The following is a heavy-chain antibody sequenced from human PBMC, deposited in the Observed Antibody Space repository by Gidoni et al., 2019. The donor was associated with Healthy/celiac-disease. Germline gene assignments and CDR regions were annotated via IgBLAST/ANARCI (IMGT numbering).Heavy chain of an antibody. CDR3: AKAGPVQLWSDDAFDI. CDR1: GFTFSRYA. D-gene: IGHD5-18*01. J-gene: IGHJ3*02. CDR2: IRGSGGST. Sequence: EVQLLESGGGLVQPGGSLRLSCAASGFTFSRYAMSWVRQAPGKGVEWVSAIRGSGGSTYYADPVKGRFTISRDNSKNTLYLQMNGLRAEGTAVYYCAKAGPVQLWSDDAFDIWGQGTMVTVSS. V-gene: IGHV3-23*01.